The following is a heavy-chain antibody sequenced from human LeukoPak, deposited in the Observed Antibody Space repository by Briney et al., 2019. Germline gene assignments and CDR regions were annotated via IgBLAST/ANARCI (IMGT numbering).Heavy chain of an antibody. V-gene: IGHV3-33*06. Sequence: GRSLRLSCAASGFTSSSYGMHWVRQAPGNGLEWVAVIWYDESNKYYADSVKGRFTISRDNSKNTLYLQMNSLRAEDTAVYYCAKDHGYSYGPFDYWGQGTLVTVSS. D-gene: IGHD5-18*01. CDR1: GFTSSSYG. CDR2: IWYDESNK. CDR3: AKDHGYSYGPFDY. J-gene: IGHJ4*02.